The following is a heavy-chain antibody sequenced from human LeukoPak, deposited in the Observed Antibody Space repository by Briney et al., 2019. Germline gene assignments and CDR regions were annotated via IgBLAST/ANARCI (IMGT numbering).Heavy chain of an antibody. CDR1: GFTFSSYA. CDR2: ISGSCGST. D-gene: IGHD3/OR15-3a*01. J-gene: IGHJ3*02. CDR3: AKGGLVHPLHI. Sequence: GGSLRLSCAASGFTFSSYAMSWVRQAPGKGLEWVSAISGSCGSTYYADSVKGRFTIPRDNSKNTLYLQMNSLRAEDTAVYYCAKGGLVHPLHIWGQGTMVTVSS. V-gene: IGHV3-23*01.